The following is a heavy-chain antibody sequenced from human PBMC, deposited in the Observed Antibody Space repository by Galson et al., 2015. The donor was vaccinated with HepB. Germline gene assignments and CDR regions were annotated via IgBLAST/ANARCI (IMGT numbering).Heavy chain of an antibody. J-gene: IGHJ4*02. CDR3: ARETPIERAFHY. CDR1: GFTVSSNY. Sequence: SLRLSCAASGFTVSSNYMNWVRQAPGKGLEWVSVIYTGGTTYYADSVKGRFTISRDNSKNTLSLQMNGLRAEDTAVYYCARETPIERAFHYWGRGTLVTVSS. V-gene: IGHV3-66*01. CDR2: IYTGGTT.